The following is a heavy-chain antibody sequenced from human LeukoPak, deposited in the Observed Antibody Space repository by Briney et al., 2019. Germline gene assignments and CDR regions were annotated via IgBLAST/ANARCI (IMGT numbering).Heavy chain of an antibody. CDR2: INPNSGGT. CDR3: ARDRAGNHYYYYMDV. Sequence: ASVKVSCKASGYTFTGYYMHWVRQAPGQGLEWMGWINPNSGGTNYAQKFQGRVTMTRDTSISTAYMELSRLRSDDTAVYYCARDRAGNHYYYYMDVWGKGTTVTVSS. J-gene: IGHJ6*03. V-gene: IGHV1-2*02. CDR1: GYTFTGYY.